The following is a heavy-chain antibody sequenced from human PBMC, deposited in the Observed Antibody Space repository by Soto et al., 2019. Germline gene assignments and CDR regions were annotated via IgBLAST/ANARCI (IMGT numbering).Heavy chain of an antibody. D-gene: IGHD6-6*01. J-gene: IGHJ5*02. CDR2: IWYDGSNK. Sequence: QVQLVESGGGVVQPGRSLRLSCAASGFTFSSYGMHWVRQAPGKGLEWVAVIWYDGSNKYYADSVKGRFTISRDNSKNTLYLQMNSLRAEDTAVYYCARGGIAALNWFDPWGQGTLVTVSS. CDR3: ARGGIAALNWFDP. CDR1: GFTFSSYG. V-gene: IGHV3-33*01.